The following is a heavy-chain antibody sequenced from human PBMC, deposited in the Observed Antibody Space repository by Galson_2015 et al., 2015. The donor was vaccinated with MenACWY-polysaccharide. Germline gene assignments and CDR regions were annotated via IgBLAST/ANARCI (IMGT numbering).Heavy chain of an antibody. Sequence: SLRLSCAASGFTFSSYAMSWVRQAPGKGLEWVSAISGSGGSTNYADSVKGRFTISRDNSKNTLYLQTNSLRAEDTAVYYCAKDRSSSWYFREYWGQGTLVTVSS. V-gene: IGHV3-23*01. CDR3: AKDRSSSWYFREY. J-gene: IGHJ4*02. CDR1: GFTFSSYA. CDR2: ISGSGGST. D-gene: IGHD6-13*01.